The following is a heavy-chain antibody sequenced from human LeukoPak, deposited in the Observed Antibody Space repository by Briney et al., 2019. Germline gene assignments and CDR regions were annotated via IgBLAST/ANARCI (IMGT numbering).Heavy chain of an antibody. CDR1: GYSFTSYW. CDR2: IYPGDSDT. Sequence: GESLKISCKGSGYSFTSYWIGWVRQMPGKGLEWMGIIYPGDSDTRYSPSFQGQVTISADKSISTAYLQWSSLKASDTANYYCARNIDSSGYNTDYWRQGTLVGVTS. CDR3: ARNIDSSGYNTDY. J-gene: IGHJ4*02. D-gene: IGHD3-22*01. V-gene: IGHV5-51*01.